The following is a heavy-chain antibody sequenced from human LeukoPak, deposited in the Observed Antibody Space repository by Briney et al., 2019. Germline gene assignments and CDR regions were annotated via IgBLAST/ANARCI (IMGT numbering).Heavy chain of an antibody. CDR1: GGSISSYY. V-gene: IGHV4-59*12. Sequence: SETLSLTCTVSGGSISSYYWSWIRQPPGKGLEWIGYIYYSGSTNYNPSLKSRVTISVDTSKNQFSLKLSSVTAADTAVYYCAISRGEGDYGVNFDLRGRGTLVTVSS. J-gene: IGHJ2*01. CDR2: IYYSGST. D-gene: IGHD4-17*01. CDR3: AISRGEGDYGVNFDL.